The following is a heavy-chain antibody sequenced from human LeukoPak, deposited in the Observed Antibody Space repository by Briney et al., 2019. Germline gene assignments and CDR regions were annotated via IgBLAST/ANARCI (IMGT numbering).Heavy chain of an antibody. CDR1: GGTFSSYA. Sequence: ASVKVSCKASGGTFSSYAISWVRQAPGQGLEGMGGIIPIFGTANYAQKFQGRVTITADESMSTAYMELSSLRSEDTAVYYCARDYHTDYSNFGWFDPWGQGTLVTVSS. CDR3: ARDYHTDYSNFGWFDP. V-gene: IGHV1-69*13. CDR2: IIPIFGTA. D-gene: IGHD4-11*01. J-gene: IGHJ5*02.